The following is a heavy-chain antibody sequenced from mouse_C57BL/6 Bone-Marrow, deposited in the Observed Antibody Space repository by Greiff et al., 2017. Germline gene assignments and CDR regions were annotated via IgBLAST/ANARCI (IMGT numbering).Heavy chain of an antibody. CDR3: ARRGVYYYGSGYFDV. V-gene: IGHV1-81*01. J-gene: IGHJ1*03. Sequence: QVQLQQSGAELARPGASVKLSCKASGYTFTSYGISWVKQRTGQGLEWIGEIYPRSGNPYYNEKFKGKATLTADKSSSTAYMELRSLTSEDSAVYFCARRGVYYYGSGYFDVWGTGTTVTVSS. D-gene: IGHD1-1*01. CDR2: IYPRSGNP. CDR1: GYTFTSYG.